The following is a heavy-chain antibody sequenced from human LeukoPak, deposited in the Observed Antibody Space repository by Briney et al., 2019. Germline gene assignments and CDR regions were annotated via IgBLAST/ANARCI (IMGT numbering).Heavy chain of an antibody. V-gene: IGHV3-49*03. D-gene: IGHD3-9*01. CDR3: SRGHHDILTGYPDAFDL. CDR1: GFTFGDYA. J-gene: IGHJ3*01. CDR2: IRSETYGGTT. Sequence: QPGGSLRLSCTASGFTFGDYAMSWFRQAPGKGLEWVGFIRSETYGGTTENAASVKGRFTISRDDSKSIAYLQMNSLKTEDTAVYYCSRGHHDILTGYPDAFDLWGQGTMVTVSS.